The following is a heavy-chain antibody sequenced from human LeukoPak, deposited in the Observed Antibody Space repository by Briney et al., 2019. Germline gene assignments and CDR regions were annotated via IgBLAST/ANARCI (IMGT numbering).Heavy chain of an antibody. V-gene: IGHV4-59*12. CDR2: VYYSGIT. J-gene: IGHJ5*02. Sequence: GSLRLSCAASGFTFSSYSMNWIRQLPGMGLEFIGNVYYSGITYYNPSLKSRVTISMDMSKNQFSLKLTSVTAADTAVYYCARSTWGSGRCRFDPWGQGTLVTVSS. CDR3: ARSTWGSGRCRFDP. D-gene: IGHD3-10*01. CDR1: GFTFSSYS.